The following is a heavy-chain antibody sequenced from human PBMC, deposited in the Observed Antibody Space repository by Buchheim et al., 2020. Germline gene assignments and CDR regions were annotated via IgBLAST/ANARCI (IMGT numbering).Heavy chain of an antibody. V-gene: IGHV3-23*01. CDR1: GFPFSSYA. CDR2: VSGTGGST. CDR3: ARDLNYAFDH. D-gene: IGHD3-16*01. Sequence: QLLESGGGLVQPGTSLRLSCEASGFPFSSYAMSWVRQAPGKGLEWVAAVSGTGGSTFYADSVKGRFTISRDNSRNSLFLQMNSLRDEDTAVYYCARDLNYAFDHWGQGIL. J-gene: IGHJ4*02.